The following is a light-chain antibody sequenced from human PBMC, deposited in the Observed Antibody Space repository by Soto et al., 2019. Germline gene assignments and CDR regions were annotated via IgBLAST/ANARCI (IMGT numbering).Light chain of an antibody. J-gene: IGKJ4*01. CDR2: DAS. CDR1: QTVSSN. CDR3: HQYNNWLALT. V-gene: IGKV3-15*01. Sequence: IVMTHSPATRSGSPGERGTRRCRGSQTVSSNLAWYQQKPGQAPRLLIYDASTRATGIPVRFRGSGSGTEFTLTIRSLQSEDSAVYYCHQYNNWLALTCGGGTKVDIK.